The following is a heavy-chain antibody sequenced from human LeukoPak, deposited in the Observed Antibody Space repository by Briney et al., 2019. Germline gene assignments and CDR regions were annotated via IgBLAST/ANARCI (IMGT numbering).Heavy chain of an antibody. Sequence: ASVKVSCKASGYTFTSYGISWVRQAPGQGLEWMGWISAYNGNTNYAQKFQGRVTMTRDTSISTVYMELSRLRSDDTAVYYCARGRILGTAMVGYWGQGTLVTVSS. CDR1: GYTFTSYG. J-gene: IGHJ4*02. V-gene: IGHV1-18*01. CDR3: ARGRILGTAMVGY. D-gene: IGHD5-18*01. CDR2: ISAYNGNT.